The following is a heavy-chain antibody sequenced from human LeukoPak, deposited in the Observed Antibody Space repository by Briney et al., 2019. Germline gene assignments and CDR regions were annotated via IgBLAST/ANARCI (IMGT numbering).Heavy chain of an antibody. CDR3: AKYSRYEYHFLSCYSHQARFDL. Sequence: PGGSLRLSCAASGFTFSSYAMSWVRQAPGKGLEWVSAISGSGGSTYYADSVKGRFTISRDNSNNTLYLQMNSLRAEDTAVYYCAKYSRYEYHFLSCYSHQARFDLWGQGTLVTVSS. CDR2: ISGSGGST. J-gene: IGHJ5*02. CDR1: GFTFSSYA. V-gene: IGHV3-23*01. D-gene: IGHD3-3*01.